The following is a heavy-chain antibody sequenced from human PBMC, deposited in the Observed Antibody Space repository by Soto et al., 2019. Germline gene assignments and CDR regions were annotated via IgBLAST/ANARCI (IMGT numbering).Heavy chain of an antibody. V-gene: IGHV4-30-4*01. CDR1: GASITNGDTF. D-gene: IGHD3-3*01. Sequence: SETLSLTCAVSGASITNGDTFWSWIRQSPGKGLEWIGFIYFSGYTYYNPSLKGRVTISVDTSKNQFSLKLTSVTPADTAVYYCARNSTIFGVVKGHYYYTLDVWGRGTSGTVSS. CDR3: ARNSTIFGVVKGHYYYTLDV. J-gene: IGHJ6*02. CDR2: IYFSGYT.